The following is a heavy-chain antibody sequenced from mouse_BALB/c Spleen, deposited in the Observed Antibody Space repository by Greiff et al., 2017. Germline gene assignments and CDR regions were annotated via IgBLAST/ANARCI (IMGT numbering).Heavy chain of an antibody. Sequence: EVQLVESGGGLVQPGGSRKLSCAASGFTFSSFGMHWVRQAPEKGLEWVAYISRGSSTIYYADTVKGRFTISRDNPKNTLFLQMTSLRSEDTAMYYCARTFDYWGQGTTRTVSA. CDR3: ARTFDY. V-gene: IGHV5-17*02. J-gene: IGHJ2*01. CDR2: ISRGSSTI. CDR1: GFTFSSFG.